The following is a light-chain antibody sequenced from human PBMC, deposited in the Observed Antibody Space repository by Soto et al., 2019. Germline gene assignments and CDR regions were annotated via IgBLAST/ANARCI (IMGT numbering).Light chain of an antibody. Sequence: GVRVTITCRASQDISGWLAWFQQKPGKAPSLLIYAASILQSGVPSRFSGSGSGTDFTLTITYLQPEDFATYYCQQANSFPCTFGQGTKVDIK. CDR2: AAS. J-gene: IGKJ1*01. V-gene: IGKV1D-12*01. CDR1: QDISGW. CDR3: QQANSFPCT.